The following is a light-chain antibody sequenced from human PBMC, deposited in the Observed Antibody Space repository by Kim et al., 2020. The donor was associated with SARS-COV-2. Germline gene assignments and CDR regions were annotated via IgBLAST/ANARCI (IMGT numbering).Light chain of an antibody. V-gene: IGKV3-15*01. Sequence: SVSPGERATLSCRASQSVSSNLAWYQQKPGQAPRLLIYGASTRATGIPSRFSGSGSGTEFTLTISSLQSEDFAVYSCQQYNNWPYTFGQGTKLDI. CDR2: GAS. CDR3: QQYNNWPYT. CDR1: QSVSSN. J-gene: IGKJ2*01.